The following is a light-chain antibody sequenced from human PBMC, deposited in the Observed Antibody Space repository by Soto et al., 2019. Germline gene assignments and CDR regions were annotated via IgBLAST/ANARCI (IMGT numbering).Light chain of an antibody. CDR3: QQSATSPIYT. CDR1: QSIGSSY. J-gene: IGKJ2*01. V-gene: IGKV3-20*01. CDR2: GTS. Sequence: EIVLTQSPDTLSLSPGERATLSCKASQSIGSSYLAWYQQKPGQAPRLLIYGTSSRATGIPDRFSGSGFGTDFTLTISRLEPEDFAVYHCQQSATSPIYTFGQGTNLYIK.